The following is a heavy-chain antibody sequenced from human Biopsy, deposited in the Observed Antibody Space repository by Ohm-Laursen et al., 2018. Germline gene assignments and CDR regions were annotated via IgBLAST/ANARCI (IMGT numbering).Heavy chain of an antibody. Sequence: SLRLSCSASGLRFSMYAMSWVRQAPGKGPEWVSAIGGSGGGTYYADSVKGRFTISRDDSKNTVYLQMNSLRVEGRAVYYCARPMSRVVAYGMDVWGQGTTVTVSS. CDR2: IGGSGGGT. V-gene: IGHV3-23*01. CDR3: ARPMSRVVAYGMDV. CDR1: GLRFSMYA. J-gene: IGHJ6*02. D-gene: IGHD2-15*01.